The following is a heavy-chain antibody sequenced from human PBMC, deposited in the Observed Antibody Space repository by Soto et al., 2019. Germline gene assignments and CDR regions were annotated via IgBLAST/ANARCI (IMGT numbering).Heavy chain of an antibody. CDR1: GYTFTSYG. D-gene: IGHD4-17*01. J-gene: IGHJ3*02. CDR2: ISAYNGNT. V-gene: IGHV1-18*01. CDR3: ARDQEYGGLSAFDI. Sequence: ASVKVSCTASGYTFTSYGISWVRQAPGQGLEWMGWISAYNGNTNYAQKLQGRVTMTTDTSTSTAYMELRSLRSDDTAVYYCARDQEYGGLSAFDIWGQGTMVTVSS.